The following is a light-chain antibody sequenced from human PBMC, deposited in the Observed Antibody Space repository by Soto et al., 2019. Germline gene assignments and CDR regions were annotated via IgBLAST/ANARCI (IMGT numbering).Light chain of an antibody. CDR3: QQYGSSPPDT. Sequence: EIVLTQSPGTLSLSPGERATLSCRARQSVSSSYLAWYQQKPGQAPRLLIYGASSRATAIPDRFSGSGYGTYFTLTISRLEPEDFAVYYCQQYGSSPPDTFGQGTKLEIK. CDR1: QSVSSSY. J-gene: IGKJ2*01. V-gene: IGKV3-20*01. CDR2: GAS.